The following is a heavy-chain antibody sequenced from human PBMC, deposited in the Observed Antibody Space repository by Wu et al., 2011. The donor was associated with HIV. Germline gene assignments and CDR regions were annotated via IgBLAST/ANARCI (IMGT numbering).Heavy chain of an antibody. D-gene: IGHD5-24*01. CDR2: ISAYNDNT. Sequence: QVQLVQSGAEVKKSGASVKVSCKASGYTFSNYGISWVRQAPGQGLEWMGWISAYNDNTNYARKFQGRVTMTTDTSTNTAYMDLRSLRSDDAAVYYCARSAGRPQDGYNYYAFDIWGQGTMVTVSS. CDR1: GYTFSNYG. J-gene: IGHJ3*02. V-gene: IGHV1-18*01. CDR3: ARSAGRPQDGYNYYAFDI.